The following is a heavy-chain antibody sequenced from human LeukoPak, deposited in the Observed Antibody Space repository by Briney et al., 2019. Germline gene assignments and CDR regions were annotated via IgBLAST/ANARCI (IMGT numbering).Heavy chain of an antibody. CDR1: EYSVSSNSAA. CDR2: TYYRSKWYN. Sequence: SQTLSLTCAISEYSVSSNSAAWNWIRQSPSRGLEWLGRTYYRSKWYNDYAVSVKSRITINPDTSKNQFSLKLSSVTAADTAVYYCARGKRDRYYYGSGYPMDVWGKGTTVTVSS. D-gene: IGHD3-10*01. J-gene: IGHJ6*03. CDR3: ARGKRDRYYYGSGYPMDV. V-gene: IGHV6-1*01.